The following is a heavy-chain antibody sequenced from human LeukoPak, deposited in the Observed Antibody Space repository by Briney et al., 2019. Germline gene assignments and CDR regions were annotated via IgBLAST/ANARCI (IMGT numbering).Heavy chain of an antibody. Sequence: GGSLRLSCAASGFTFSSYDMHWVRQAPGKGLEWVAFIRYDGSNKYYADSVRGRFTISRDNSKNTLYLQMNSLRAEDTAVYYCAKDYDILTGYYYDDTHGSSPDYWGQGTLVTVSS. J-gene: IGHJ4*02. CDR1: GFTFSSYD. CDR2: IRYDGSNK. CDR3: AKDYDILTGYYYDDTHGSSPDY. D-gene: IGHD3-9*01. V-gene: IGHV3-30*02.